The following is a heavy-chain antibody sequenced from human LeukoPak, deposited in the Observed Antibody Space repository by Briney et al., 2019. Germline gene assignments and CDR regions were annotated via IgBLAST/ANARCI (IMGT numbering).Heavy chain of an antibody. D-gene: IGHD6-6*01. CDR2: INHSGST. V-gene: IGHV4-34*01. J-gene: IGHJ4*02. CDR3: ARDSSSSTSSFDY. Sequence: PSETQSLTCAVYGGSFSGYYWSWIRQPPGKGLEWIGEINHSGSTNYNPSLKSRVTISVDTSKNQFSLKLSSVTAADTAVYYCARDSSSSTSSFDYWGQGTLVTVSS. CDR1: GGSFSGYY.